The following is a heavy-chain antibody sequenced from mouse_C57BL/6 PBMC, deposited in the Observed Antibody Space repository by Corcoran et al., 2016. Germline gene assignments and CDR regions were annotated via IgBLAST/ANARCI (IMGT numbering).Heavy chain of an antibody. D-gene: IGHD1-2*01. V-gene: IGHV9-3*01. CDR3: ARRGLLRRGFMDY. CDR2: INTYSGVP. J-gene: IGHJ4*01. CDR1: GYTFTTYG. Sequence: QIQLVQSGPELKKPGETVKISCKASGYTFTTYGMSWVKQAPGKGLKWMGWINTYSGVPTYADDFKGRFAFSLETSASTAYLQINNLKNEDTATYFCARRGLLRRGFMDYWGQGTSVTVSS.